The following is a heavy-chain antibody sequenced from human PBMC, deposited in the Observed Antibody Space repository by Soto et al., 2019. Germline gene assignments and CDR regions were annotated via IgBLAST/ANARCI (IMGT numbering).Heavy chain of an antibody. CDR2: INHSGSS. CDR1: GGSFSGYY. Sequence: QVQLQQWGAGLLKPSETLSLTCAVYGGSFSGYYWSWIRQPPGKGLERIGEINHSGSSNYNPCLKSRVTITVDTAKTQCSRKLSSVTASDTAVYYWAREGYCSGGSRYSRTLDYWGQGTLVTVSS. V-gene: IGHV4-34*01. D-gene: IGHD2-15*01. CDR3: AREGYCSGGSRYSRTLDY. J-gene: IGHJ4*02.